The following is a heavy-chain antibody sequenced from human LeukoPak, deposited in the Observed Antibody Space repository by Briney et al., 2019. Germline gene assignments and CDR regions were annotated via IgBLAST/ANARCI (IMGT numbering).Heavy chain of an antibody. CDR1: GGSISSGGYY. J-gene: IGHJ4*02. CDR2: IYYSGST. Sequence: SQTLSLTCTVSGGSISSGGYYWSWIRQPPGKGLEWIGSIYYSGSTYYNPSLKSRVTISVDTSESQVSLHLNSVTAADTAVYYCARTSYSGSDWDYWGQGTLVTVSS. V-gene: IGHV4-39*07. D-gene: IGHD1-26*01. CDR3: ARTSYSGSDWDY.